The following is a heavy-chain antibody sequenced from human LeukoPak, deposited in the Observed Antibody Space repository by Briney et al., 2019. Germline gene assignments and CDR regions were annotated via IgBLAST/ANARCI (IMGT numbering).Heavy chain of an antibody. J-gene: IGHJ4*02. V-gene: IGHV1-69*13. CDR2: IIPIFGTA. CDR3: ARCQIGYCSSTRRYTLRPFDF. CDR1: GGTFSSYA. Sequence: ASVKVSCKASGGTFSSYAISWVRQAPGQGLEWMGGIIPIFGTANYAQKFQGRVTITADESTSTAYMELSSLRSEDTAVYYCARCQIGYCSSTRRYTLRPFDFLGQGTLVTVSS. D-gene: IGHD2-2*02.